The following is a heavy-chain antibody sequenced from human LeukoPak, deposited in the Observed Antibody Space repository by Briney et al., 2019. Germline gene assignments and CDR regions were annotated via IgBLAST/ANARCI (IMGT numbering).Heavy chain of an antibody. CDR1: GFTFSSYA. Sequence: PGGSLRLSCAASGFTFSSYAMSWVRQAPGKGLEWVSAISGSGGSTYYADSVKGRFTISRDNSKNTLYLQMNSPRAEDTAVYYCAKDLGVTGYYYYYMDVWGKGTTVTVSS. CDR2: ISGSGGST. CDR3: AKDLGVTGYYYYYMDV. V-gene: IGHV3-23*01. J-gene: IGHJ6*03. D-gene: IGHD4-11*01.